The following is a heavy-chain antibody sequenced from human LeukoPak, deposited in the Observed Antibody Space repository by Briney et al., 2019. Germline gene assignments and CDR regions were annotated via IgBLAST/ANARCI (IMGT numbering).Heavy chain of an antibody. V-gene: IGHV3-7*01. CDR1: GFTFSSYW. D-gene: IGHD3-22*01. J-gene: IGHJ4*02. CDR3: ARVGFGGYLYYFDY. Sequence: GGSLRLSCAASGFTFSSYWMSWVRQAPGKGLEWVANIKQDGSEKYYVDSVKGRFTISRDNAKNSLYLQMNSLRAEDTAVYYCARVGFGGYLYYFDYWGQGTLVTVSS. CDR2: IKQDGSEK.